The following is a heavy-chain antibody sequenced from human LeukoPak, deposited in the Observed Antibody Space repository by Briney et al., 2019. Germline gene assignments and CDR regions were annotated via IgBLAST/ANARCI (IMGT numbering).Heavy chain of an antibody. Sequence: PGRSLRLSCAASGFTFSSYGMHWVRQAPGKGLEWVAVISYDGSNKYYADSVKGRFTISRDNSKNPLYLQMNSLRAEDTAVYYCANGGVGATWLYYFDHWGQGTLVTVSS. CDR2: ISYDGSNK. CDR1: GFTFSSYG. CDR3: ANGGVGATWLYYFDH. J-gene: IGHJ4*02. D-gene: IGHD1-26*01. V-gene: IGHV3-30*18.